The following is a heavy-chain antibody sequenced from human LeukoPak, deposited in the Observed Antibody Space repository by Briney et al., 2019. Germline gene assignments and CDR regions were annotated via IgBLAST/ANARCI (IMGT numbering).Heavy chain of an antibody. CDR2: IKQDGSEK. D-gene: IGHD2-2*01. J-gene: IGHJ6*03. CDR3: AKRASEYQLLAYYYYMDV. Sequence: GGSLRLSCAASGFTFSTYWMSWVRQAPGKGLEWVANIKQDGSEKYYVDSVKGRFTVSRDNAKNSPYLQMNSLRAEDTAVYYCAKRASEYQLLAYYYYMDVWGKGTTVTVSS. CDR1: GFTFSTYW. V-gene: IGHV3-7*01.